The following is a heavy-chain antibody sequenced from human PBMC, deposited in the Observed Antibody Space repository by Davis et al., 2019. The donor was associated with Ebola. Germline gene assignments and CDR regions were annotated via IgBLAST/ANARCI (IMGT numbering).Heavy chain of an antibody. CDR2: ISTGGGVT. J-gene: IGHJ4*02. CDR3: AKDSSSSSLAALLDY. CDR1: GFTFSSYA. Sequence: GGSLRLSCAASGFTFSSYAMSWVRQAPGKGLEWVSGISTGGGVTIYADSVKGRFTISRDNSKNTLYLQMNSLRAEDTAVYYCAKDSSSSSLAALLDYWGQGTLVTVSS. V-gene: IGHV3-23*01. D-gene: IGHD6-6*01.